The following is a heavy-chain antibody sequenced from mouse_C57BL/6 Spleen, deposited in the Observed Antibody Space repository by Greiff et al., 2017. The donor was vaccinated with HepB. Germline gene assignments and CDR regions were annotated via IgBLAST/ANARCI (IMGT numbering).Heavy chain of an antibody. V-gene: IGHV1-76*01. Sequence: QVQLQQSGAELVRPEASVKLSCKASGYTFTDYYINWVKQRPGQGLEWIARIYPGSGNTYYNEKFKGKATLTAEKSSSTAYMQLSSLTSEDSAVYFCARSSNWVDYWGQGTTLTVSS. CDR3: ARSSNWVDY. CDR1: GYTFTDYY. D-gene: IGHD4-1*01. CDR2: IYPGSGNT. J-gene: IGHJ2*01.